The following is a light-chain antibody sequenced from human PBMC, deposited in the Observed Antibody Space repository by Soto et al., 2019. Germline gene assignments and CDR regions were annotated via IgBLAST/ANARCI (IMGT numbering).Light chain of an antibody. CDR3: QSVDSSGIYVV. CDR1: ALPKQY. Sequence: SYELTQPPSVSVSPGQTARIACSGDALPKQYAYWYQQKPGQAPELVIYKDSERASGIPERFSGSSSGTIVTLTISAVQAEDEADYYCQSVDSSGIYVVFGGGTQLTVL. CDR2: KDS. J-gene: IGLJ2*01. V-gene: IGLV3-25*03.